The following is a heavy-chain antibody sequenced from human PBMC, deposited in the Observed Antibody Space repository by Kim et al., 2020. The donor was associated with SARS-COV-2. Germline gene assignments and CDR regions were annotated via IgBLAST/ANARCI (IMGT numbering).Heavy chain of an antibody. D-gene: IGHD5-12*01. V-gene: IGHV1-46*01. CDR3: ARETRWLQLQHFDY. J-gene: IGHJ4*02. Sequence: AQKFQGRVTMTRDTSTSTVYMELSSLRSEDTAVYYCARETRWLQLQHFDYWGQGTLVTVSS.